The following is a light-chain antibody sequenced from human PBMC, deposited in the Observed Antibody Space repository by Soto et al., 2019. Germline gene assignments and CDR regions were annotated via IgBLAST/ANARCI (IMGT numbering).Light chain of an antibody. V-gene: IGKV3-20*01. Sequence: EIVLTQSPGTLSLSPGERATLSCRASQSVSSSYLAWYQQKPGQAPRLLIYGASSRATGIPDRFSCSGSGTDFTLTISRLEPEDFAMYYCQQYGSSPRTFGHWTKFEIK. J-gene: IGKJ1*01. CDR2: GAS. CDR3: QQYGSSPRT. CDR1: QSVSSSY.